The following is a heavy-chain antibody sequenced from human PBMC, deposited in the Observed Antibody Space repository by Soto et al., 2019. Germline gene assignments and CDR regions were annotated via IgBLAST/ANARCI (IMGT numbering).Heavy chain of an antibody. CDR1: GFTVSSNY. Sequence: GGSLRLSCAASGFTVSSNYMSWVRQAPGKGLEWVSVIYSGGSNKYYADSVKGRFTISRDNSKNTLYLQMNSLRAEDTAVYYCARGSSTYYDILTGYYPNAYWGQGTLVTVSS. CDR2: IYSGGSNK. D-gene: IGHD3-9*01. V-gene: IGHV3-53*05. CDR3: ARGSSTYYDILTGYYPNAY. J-gene: IGHJ4*02.